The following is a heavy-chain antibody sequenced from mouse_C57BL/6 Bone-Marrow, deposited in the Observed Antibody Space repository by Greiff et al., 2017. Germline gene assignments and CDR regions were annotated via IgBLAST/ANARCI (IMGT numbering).Heavy chain of an antibody. D-gene: IGHD3-2*02. CDR1: GFTFSSYT. V-gene: IGHV5-9*01. CDR2: ISGGGGNT. Sequence: EVMLVESGGGLVKPGGSLKLSCAASGFTFSSYTMSWVRQTPEKRLEWVATISGGGGNTYYPDSVKGRFTISRDNAKNTLYLQMSSLRSEDTALYYCARPDQAWFAYWGRGTLVTVSA. J-gene: IGHJ3*01. CDR3: ARPDQAWFAY.